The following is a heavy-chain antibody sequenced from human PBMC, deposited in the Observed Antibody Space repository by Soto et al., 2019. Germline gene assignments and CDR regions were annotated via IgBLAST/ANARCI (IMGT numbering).Heavy chain of an antibody. J-gene: IGHJ3*02. V-gene: IGHV5-51*01. CDR2: IYPADSDT. D-gene: IGHD4-4*01. CDR3: ARSMTTVTTDGAFDI. Sequence: GESLKISCEGSGYRFTNNWIGWVRQMPGKGLEWMGIIYPADSDTRYSPSFQGQVTISADKSINTAYLQWSSLKASDTAMYYCARSMTTVTTDGAFDIWGQGTMVTVSS. CDR1: GYRFTNNW.